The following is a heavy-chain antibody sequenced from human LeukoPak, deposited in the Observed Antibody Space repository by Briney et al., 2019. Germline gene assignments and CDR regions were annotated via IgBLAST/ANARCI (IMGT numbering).Heavy chain of an antibody. V-gene: IGHV3-23*01. CDR2: ISGSGGST. J-gene: IGHJ4*02. CDR3: AKAGYTYYYGSGTQGS. D-gene: IGHD3-10*01. Sequence: PGGSLRLSCAASGFTFSSYAMSWVRQAPGKGLEWVSAISGSGGSTYYADSVEGRFTISRDNSKSTLYLQMNSLRAEDTAVYYCAKAGYTYYYGSGTQGSWGQGTLVTVSS. CDR1: GFTFSSYA.